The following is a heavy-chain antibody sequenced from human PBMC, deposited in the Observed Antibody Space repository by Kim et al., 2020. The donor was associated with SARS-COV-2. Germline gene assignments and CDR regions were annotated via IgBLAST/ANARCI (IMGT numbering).Heavy chain of an antibody. CDR1: GYTFRAYW. CDR3: VRQDGAGLYYFDY. CDR2: IYPGDSVT. D-gene: IGHD3-10*01. Sequence: ESLKISCNGSGYTFRAYWIGWVRQMPGKGLEWMGIIYPGDSVTRYSPSFQGQVTISADKSISTAYLQWSSLKASDTAMYYCVRQDGAGLYYFDYWGQGTLVTVSS. J-gene: IGHJ4*02. V-gene: IGHV5-51*01.